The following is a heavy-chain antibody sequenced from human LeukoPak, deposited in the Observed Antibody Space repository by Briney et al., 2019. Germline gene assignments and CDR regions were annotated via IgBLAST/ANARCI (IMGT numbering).Heavy chain of an antibody. CDR3: ARHGYYYDSSGYYIDY. V-gene: IGHV4-30-2*01. CDR1: GGSISSGGFS. J-gene: IGHJ4*02. Sequence: SQTLSLTCAVSGGSISSGGFSWSWIRQPPGKGLEWIGFIYHYGSTYYNPSLKSRVTISVDKSKMQFSLKLSSVTAADTAVYYCARHGYYYDSSGYYIDYWGQGTLVTVSS. CDR2: IYHYGST. D-gene: IGHD3-22*01.